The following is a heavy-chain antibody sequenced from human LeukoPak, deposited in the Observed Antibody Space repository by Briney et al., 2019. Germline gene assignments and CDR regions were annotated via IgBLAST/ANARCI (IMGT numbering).Heavy chain of an antibody. Sequence: PSETLSLTCTVSGGSISSSSYYWGWIRQPPGKGLEWIGSIYYSGSTYYNPSLKSRVTISIDTSKNQFSLKLSSVTAADTAVYYCARVRELNLDYWGQGTLVTVSS. V-gene: IGHV4-39*07. CDR2: IYYSGST. CDR3: ARVRELNLDY. D-gene: IGHD1-14*01. CDR1: GGSISSSSYY. J-gene: IGHJ4*02.